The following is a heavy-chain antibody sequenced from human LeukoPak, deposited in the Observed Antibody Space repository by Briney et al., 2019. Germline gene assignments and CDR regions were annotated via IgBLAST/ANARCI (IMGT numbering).Heavy chain of an antibody. D-gene: IGHD4-17*01. J-gene: IGHJ5*02. V-gene: IGHV4-4*07. Sequence: SETLSLTCTVSGGSISRYYWSWIRQPAGKGLEWIGRMYSSGTTNYNPSPKSRVTISVDTSKNQFSLKLSSVTASDTAVYYCATSPVTTWWFDPWGQGTLVTVSS. CDR2: MYSSGTT. CDR3: ATSPVTTWWFDP. CDR1: GGSISRYY.